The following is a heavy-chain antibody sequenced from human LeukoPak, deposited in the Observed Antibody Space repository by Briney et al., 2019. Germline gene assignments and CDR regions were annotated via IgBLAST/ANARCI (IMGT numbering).Heavy chain of an antibody. CDR1: GYTFTSYY. D-gene: IGHD3-22*01. CDR3: ARDYDSSGYYDRPLDY. Sequence: GASVKVSCKASGYTFTSYYMHWVRQAPGQGLEWMGIINPSGGSTSYAQKFQGRVTMTRDTSTSTVYMELSSLRSEDTTVYYCARDYDSSGYYDRPLDYWGQGTLVTVSS. V-gene: IGHV1-46*01. J-gene: IGHJ4*02. CDR2: INPSGGST.